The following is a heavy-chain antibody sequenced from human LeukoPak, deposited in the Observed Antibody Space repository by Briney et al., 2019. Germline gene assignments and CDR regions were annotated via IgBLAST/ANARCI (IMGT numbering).Heavy chain of an antibody. CDR2: IYSGGST. CDR3: ARDVREYCSSTSCSYYYYYMDV. J-gene: IGHJ6*03. CDR1: GFTFNTYA. Sequence: GGSLRLSCAASGFTFNTYAMSWVRQAPGKGLEWVSVIYSGGSTYYADSVKGRFTISRDNSKNTLYLQMNSLRAEDTAVYYCARDVREYCSSTSCSYYYYYMDVWGKGTTVTVSS. D-gene: IGHD2-2*01. V-gene: IGHV3-66*02.